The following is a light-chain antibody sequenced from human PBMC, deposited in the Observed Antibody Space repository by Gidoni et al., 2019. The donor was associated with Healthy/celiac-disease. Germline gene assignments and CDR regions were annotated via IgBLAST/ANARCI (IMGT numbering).Light chain of an antibody. Sequence: HSALPQPASVSGSPGQSITISSTGTSSDVGGYNYVSWYQQHPGKAPKLMIYDVSKRPSGVSNRFSGSKSGNTASLTISGLQAEDEADYYCSSYTSSSTSWVFGGGTKLTVL. CDR3: SSYTSSSTSWV. CDR1: SSDVGGYNY. V-gene: IGLV2-14*01. CDR2: DVS. J-gene: IGLJ3*02.